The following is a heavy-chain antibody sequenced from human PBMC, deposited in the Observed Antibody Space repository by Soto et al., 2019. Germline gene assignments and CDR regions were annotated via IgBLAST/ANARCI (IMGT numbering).Heavy chain of an antibody. Sequence: GGSLRLSCAASVFTFSSYAMIWVRQAPGKGLEWVSAISGSGGSTYYADSVKGRFTISRDNSKNTLYLQMNSLRAEDTAVYYCAKDQYNYDILSNGYYYGMDVWGQGTTVTVS. CDR1: VFTFSSYA. CDR2: ISGSGGST. CDR3: AKDQYNYDILSNGYYYGMDV. D-gene: IGHD3-9*01. J-gene: IGHJ6*02. V-gene: IGHV3-23*01.